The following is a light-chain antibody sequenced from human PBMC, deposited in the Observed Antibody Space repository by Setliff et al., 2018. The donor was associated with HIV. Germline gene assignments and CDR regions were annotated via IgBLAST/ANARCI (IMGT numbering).Light chain of an antibody. CDR3: QSYDSSLSAPV. J-gene: IGLJ2*01. CDR1: SSNIGAGYD. V-gene: IGLV1-40*01. CDR2: DNS. Sequence: QSALTQPPSVSGAPGQRVTIFCTGSSSNIGAGYDVHWYQQLPGTAPKLLIYDNSNRPSGVPDRFSGSKSGTSVSLAITGLQAEDDADYYCQSYDSSLSAPVFGGGTKVTVL.